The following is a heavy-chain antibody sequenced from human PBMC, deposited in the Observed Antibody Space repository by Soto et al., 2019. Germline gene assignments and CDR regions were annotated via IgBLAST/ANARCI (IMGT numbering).Heavy chain of an antibody. CDR1: GFSVSSNY. J-gene: IGHJ4*02. V-gene: IGHV3-53*01. CDR2: IYSVGST. Sequence: EVQLVESGGGLIQPGGSLRLSCAASGFSVSSNYMSWVRQAPGKGLEWVSLIYSVGSTYYADSVKGRFTISRDNSKNTLYLQMNSLRVEDTAVYYCARLEVGWELGVGPLDFWGQGTLVTVSS. CDR3: ARLEVGWELGVGPLDF. D-gene: IGHD1-26*01.